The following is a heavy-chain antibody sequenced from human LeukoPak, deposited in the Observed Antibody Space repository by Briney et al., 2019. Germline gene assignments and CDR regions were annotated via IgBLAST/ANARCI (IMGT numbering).Heavy chain of an antibody. CDR1: GFTFSTYN. CDR3: ARNYYDGIASYFDY. D-gene: IGHD3-22*01. Sequence: PGGSLRLSCAASGFTFSTYNMNWVRQAPGKGLLWVARINTDGSSTSYADSVKGRFTISRDNAKNTLYLQMNSLRAEDTAEYYCARNYYDGIASYFDYWGQGTLVTVSS. CDR2: INTDGSST. V-gene: IGHV3-74*01. J-gene: IGHJ4*02.